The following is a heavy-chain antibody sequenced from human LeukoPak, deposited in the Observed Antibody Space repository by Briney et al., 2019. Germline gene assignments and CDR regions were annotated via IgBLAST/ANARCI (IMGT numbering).Heavy chain of an antibody. V-gene: IGHV3-30*18. J-gene: IGHJ6*02. CDR1: GFTFSSYG. CDR2: ISYDGSNK. D-gene: IGHD2-21*02. Sequence: GRSLRLSCAASGFTFSSYGMHWVRQATGKGLDRVAIISYDGSNKYYADSVKGRLTMSRENSKNTLYLQMNSLRAEDTAVYYCAKDSVVICGGDCYRGDYYYGMTVWAQGTTVTGSS. CDR3: AKDSVVICGGDCYRGDYYYGMTV.